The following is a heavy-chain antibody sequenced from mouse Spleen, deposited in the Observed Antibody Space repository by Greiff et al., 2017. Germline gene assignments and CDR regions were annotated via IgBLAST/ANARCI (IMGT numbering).Heavy chain of an antibody. CDR3: TRSITTYYFDY. CDR2: IDPENGDT. V-gene: IGHV14-4*01. Sequence: EVQRVESGAELVRPGASVKLSCTASGFNIKDDYMHWVKQRPEQGLEWIGWIDPENGDTEYASKFQGKATITADTSSNTAYLQLSSLTSEDTAVYYCTRSITTYYFDYWGQGTTLTVSS. J-gene: IGHJ2*01. CDR1: GFNIKDDY. D-gene: IGHD1-1*01.